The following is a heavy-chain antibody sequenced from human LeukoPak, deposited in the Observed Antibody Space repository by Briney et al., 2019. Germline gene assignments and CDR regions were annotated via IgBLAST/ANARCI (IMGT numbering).Heavy chain of an antibody. CDR3: AGTRSAGTGAFDI. J-gene: IGHJ3*02. D-gene: IGHD6-13*01. CDR2: VNPNSGGT. Sequence: ASVKVSCKASGYTFTGYYMHWVRQAPGQGLEWMGWVNPNSGGTNYAQKFQGWVTMTRDTSISTAYMELSRLRSDDTAVYYCAGTRSAGTGAFDIWGQGTMVTVSS. CDR1: GYTFTGYY. V-gene: IGHV1-2*04.